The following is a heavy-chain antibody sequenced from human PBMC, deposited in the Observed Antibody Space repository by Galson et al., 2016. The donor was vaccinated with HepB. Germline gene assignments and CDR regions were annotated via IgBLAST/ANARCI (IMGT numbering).Heavy chain of an antibody. D-gene: IGHD3-16*01. J-gene: IGHJ3*02. CDR1: GFTFSSYG. CDR2: ISYDGSNK. Sequence: SLRLSCAASGFTFSSYGMHWVRQAPGKGLEWVAVISYDGSNKYYADSVKGRFTISRDNSQNTLYLQMNSLRDEDTAVYYCARDGGIPGAAFDIWGQGTMVTVSS. CDR3: ARDGGIPGAAFDI. V-gene: IGHV3-30*03.